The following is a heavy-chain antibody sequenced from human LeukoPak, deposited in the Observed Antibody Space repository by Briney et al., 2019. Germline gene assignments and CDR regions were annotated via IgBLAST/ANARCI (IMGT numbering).Heavy chain of an antibody. CDR3: AKAIFALSPHWLDP. D-gene: IGHD3-3*01. CDR1: GGSISSSSYY. J-gene: IGHJ5*02. Sequence: SETLSLTCTVSGGSISSSSYYWGWIRQPPGKGLEWIGSIYYSGSTYYNPSLKSRVTISVDTSKNQFSLKLSSVTAADTAVYYCAKAIFALSPHWLDPWGQGTLVTVSS. CDR2: IYYSGST. V-gene: IGHV4-39*07.